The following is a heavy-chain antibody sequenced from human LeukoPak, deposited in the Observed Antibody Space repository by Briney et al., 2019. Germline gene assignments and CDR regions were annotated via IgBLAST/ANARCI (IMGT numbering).Heavy chain of an antibody. CDR3: ARDFYSVYDYGDINNWFDP. D-gene: IGHD4-17*01. V-gene: IGHV3-48*04. J-gene: IGHJ5*02. CDR1: GFTFSSYS. CDR2: ISSSGSTI. Sequence: PGGSLRLSCAASGFTFSSYSMNWVRQAPGKGLEWVSYISSSGSTIYYADSVKGRFTISRDNAKNSLYLQMNSLRAEDTAVYYCARDFYSVYDYGDINNWFDPWGQGTLVTVSS.